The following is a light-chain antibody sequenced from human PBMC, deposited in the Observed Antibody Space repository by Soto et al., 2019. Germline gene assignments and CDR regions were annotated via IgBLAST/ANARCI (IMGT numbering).Light chain of an antibody. Sequence: DIQMTQSPSSLSASLGDRVTITYLASQGISAYLAWFQQKPGKVPKLLIYAASTLQSGLPSWFSVSGSGTNYTLTIIRLQSEDVATYYCQKNNSAPLTFGGGTKVEIK. V-gene: IGKV1-27*01. CDR1: QGISAY. CDR3: QKNNSAPLT. J-gene: IGKJ4*02. CDR2: AAS.